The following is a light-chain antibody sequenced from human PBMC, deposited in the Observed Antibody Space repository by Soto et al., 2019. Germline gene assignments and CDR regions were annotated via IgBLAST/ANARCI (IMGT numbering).Light chain of an antibody. Sequence: QSVLTQPPSASGTAGQGVTISCSGSSSNIGSNYVYWYQQLPGTAPKLLIYSNNQRPSGVPDRFSGSKSGTSATLAISGLLSEDEAHYYCASWDDSRSGSVVVGGGTQLTVL. CDR3: ASWDDSRSGSVV. V-gene: IGLV1-47*02. CDR1: SSNIGSNY. CDR2: SNN. J-gene: IGLJ2*01.